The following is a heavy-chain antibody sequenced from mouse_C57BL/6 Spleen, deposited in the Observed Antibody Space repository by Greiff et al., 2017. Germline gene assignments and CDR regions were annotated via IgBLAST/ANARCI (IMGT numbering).Heavy chain of an antibody. CDR3: AIGDYDGGYYLDY. V-gene: IGHV1-74*01. Sequence: QVQLQQPGAELVKPGASVKVSCKASGYTFTSYWMHWVKQRPGQGLEWIGRIHPSDSYTNYNQKFKGKATLTVDKSSSTAYMQLSSLTSEDSAVYYCAIGDYDGGYYLDYWGQGTTLTVSS. D-gene: IGHD2-4*01. CDR2: IHPSDSYT. J-gene: IGHJ2*01. CDR1: GYTFTSYW.